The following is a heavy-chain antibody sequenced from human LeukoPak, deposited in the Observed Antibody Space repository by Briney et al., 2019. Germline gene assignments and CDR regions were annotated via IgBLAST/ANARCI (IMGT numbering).Heavy chain of an antibody. CDR1: GYTFTSYG. V-gene: IGHV1-18*01. D-gene: IGHD2-21*01. J-gene: IGHJ5*02. Sequence: ASVKVSCKASGYTFTSYGISWVRQAPGQGLEWMGWISAYNGNTNYAQKLQGRVTMTTDTSTSTAYMELRSLRSDDTAVYYCARDVCGGDCYINWFDPWGQGTLVTVSS. CDR3: ARDVCGGDCYINWFDP. CDR2: ISAYNGNT.